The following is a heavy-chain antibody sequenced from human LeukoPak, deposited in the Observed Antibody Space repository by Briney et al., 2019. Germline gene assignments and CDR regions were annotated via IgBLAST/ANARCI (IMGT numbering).Heavy chain of an antibody. D-gene: IGHD1-20*01. CDR3: ARRDYNWNDFDY. J-gene: IGHJ4*02. V-gene: IGHV4-39*01. CDR2: IYYTGIA. CDR1: GGSISSSSYY. Sequence: PSETLSLTCTVSGGSISSSSYYWGWIRQPPGKGLEWIGSIYYTGIAYYTPSLKSRVTISVDTSKNQFSLKLSSVTAADTAVYYCARRDYNWNDFDYWGQGTLVTVSS.